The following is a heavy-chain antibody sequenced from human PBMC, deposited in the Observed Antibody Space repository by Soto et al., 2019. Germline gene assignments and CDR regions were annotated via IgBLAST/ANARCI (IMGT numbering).Heavy chain of an antibody. D-gene: IGHD3-10*01. J-gene: IGHJ4*02. V-gene: IGHV1-46*01. CDR2: INLIGDRT. CDR1: GYAFSGFY. CDR3: ARYWEFGF. Sequence: QVQFVRSGAEVKKPGASVKVSCTASGYAFSGFYMHWVRQAPGQGLEWMGVINLIGDRTTYAQKLHGRLTMNKDTYTSTRYMELVRLRSEDKGVYYWARYWEFGFRGQGTLVNDSS.